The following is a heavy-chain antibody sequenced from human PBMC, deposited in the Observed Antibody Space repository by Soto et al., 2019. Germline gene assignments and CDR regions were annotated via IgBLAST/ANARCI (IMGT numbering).Heavy chain of an antibody. CDR2: ISYDGSNK. D-gene: IGHD3-22*01. Sequence: GGSLSLSCAASGFTFSSYGMHWVRQAPGKGLEWVAVISYDGSNKYYADSVKGRFTISRDNSKNTLYLQMNSLRAEDTAVYYCAKEPHYYDSSGYTFDIWGQGTMVTVSS. J-gene: IGHJ3*02. CDR3: AKEPHYYDSSGYTFDI. V-gene: IGHV3-30*18. CDR1: GFTFSSYG.